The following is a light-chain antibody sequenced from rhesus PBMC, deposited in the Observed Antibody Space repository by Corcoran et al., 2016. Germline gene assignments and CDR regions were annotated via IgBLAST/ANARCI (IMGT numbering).Light chain of an antibody. V-gene: IGKV1-74*01. Sequence: DIQMTQSPSSLSASVGDRVTITCRASENVNNYFNWYQQKPGKSPKLLIYKASTLQSGVPSRFSGSGSGTDYTSTISSLQPEDVATYYCQHGYGTPFTFGPGTKLDIK. CDR1: ENVNNY. J-gene: IGKJ3*01. CDR3: QHGYGTPFT. CDR2: KAS.